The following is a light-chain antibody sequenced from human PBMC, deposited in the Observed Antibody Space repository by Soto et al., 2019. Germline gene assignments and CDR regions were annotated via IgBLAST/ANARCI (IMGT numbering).Light chain of an antibody. CDR3: ETWDSSLSAGE. CDR1: SSNIGNSY. V-gene: IGLV1-51*01. J-gene: IGLJ2*01. CDR2: DNN. Sequence: QAVLTQPPSVSAAPGQKVTISCSGSSSNIGNSYVSWYQQLPGTAPKLLIYDNNKRHSGIPDRFTGSKSGTSATLGITGLQTEDEADYYCETWDSSLSAGEFGGGTQLTVL.